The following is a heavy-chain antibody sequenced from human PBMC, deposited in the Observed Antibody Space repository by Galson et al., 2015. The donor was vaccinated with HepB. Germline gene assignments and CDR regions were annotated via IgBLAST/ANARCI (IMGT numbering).Heavy chain of an antibody. CDR3: TRESRGPPYMDV. J-gene: IGHJ6*03. CDR1: GFTFSSYS. CDR2: ISSSSSYI. Sequence: SLRLSCAASGFTFSSYSMNWVRQAPGKGLEWVSSISSSSSYIYYADSVKGRFTISRDNGKNSLYLRMNSLRAEDTAVYYCTRESRGPPYMDVWGKGTTVTVSS. V-gene: IGHV3-21*01. D-gene: IGHD2-2*01.